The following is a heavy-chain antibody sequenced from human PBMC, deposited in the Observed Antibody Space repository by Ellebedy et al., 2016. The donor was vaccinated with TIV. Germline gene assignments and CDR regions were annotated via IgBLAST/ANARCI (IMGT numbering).Heavy chain of an antibody. CDR3: ARGWRYCSSTICYLSYFDY. CDR2: INHSGRT. D-gene: IGHD2-2*01. V-gene: IGHV4-34*01. J-gene: IGHJ4*02. Sequence: SETLSLTXAVYGGSFSGYYWSWIRQPPGKGLEWIGEINHSGRTNYNPSLKSRVTISVDTSKNQFSLKLSSVTAADTAVYYCARGWRYCSSTICYLSYFDYWGQGTLVTVSS. CDR1: GGSFSGYY.